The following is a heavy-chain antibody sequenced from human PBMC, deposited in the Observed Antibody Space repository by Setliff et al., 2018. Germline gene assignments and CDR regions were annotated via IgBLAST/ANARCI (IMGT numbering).Heavy chain of an antibody. CDR1: GFTFSSYS. Sequence: GSLRLSCAASGFTFSSYSMNWVRQAPGKGLEWVSSISSSSSYIYYADSVRGRFTISRDISKNTLYLQMNSLRPEDTAVYYCARGGDYCGGECYIPPPDSYWGQGTLVTVSS. D-gene: IGHD2-21*01. V-gene: IGHV3-21*01. CDR3: ARGGDYCGGECYIPPPDSY. CDR2: ISSSSSYI. J-gene: IGHJ4*02.